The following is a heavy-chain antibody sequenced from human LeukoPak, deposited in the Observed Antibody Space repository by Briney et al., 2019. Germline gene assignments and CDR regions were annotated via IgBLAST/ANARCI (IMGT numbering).Heavy chain of an antibody. CDR2: VSHDGSYK. Sequence: GGSLRLSCAASGFTFSSYAMSWVRQAPGRGLAWVATVSHDGSYKDYVESAKGRFTISRDNSKKTLFLQMNSLTAEDTAVYYCARIGMVYSQSEYYGLDVWGQGTTVTVSS. CDR1: GFTFSSYA. J-gene: IGHJ6*02. CDR3: ARIGMVYSQSEYYGLDV. V-gene: IGHV3-30*03. D-gene: IGHD2-8*01.